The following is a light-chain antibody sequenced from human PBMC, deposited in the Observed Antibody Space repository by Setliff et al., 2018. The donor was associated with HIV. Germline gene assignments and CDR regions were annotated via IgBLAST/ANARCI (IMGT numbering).Light chain of an antibody. CDR2: GVN. J-gene: IGLJ1*01. CDR3: SSYAGSYTFV. CDR1: SSDIGGFNF. Sequence: QSVLTQPASVSGSPGQSITISCTGTSSDIGGFNFVSWYLQHPDKAPKLMIYGVNNRPSGVSNRFSGSKSSNTASLTISGLQAEDEADYYCSSYAGSYTFVFGTGNKVTVL. V-gene: IGLV2-14*01.